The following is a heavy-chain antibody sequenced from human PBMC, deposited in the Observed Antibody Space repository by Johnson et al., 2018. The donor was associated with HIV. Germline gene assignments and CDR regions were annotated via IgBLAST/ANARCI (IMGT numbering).Heavy chain of an antibody. D-gene: IGHD6-13*01. J-gene: IGHJ3*02. CDR2: IRSKAYGGTT. CDR3: TRDGVYSSPHDAFDI. Sequence: VQLVESGGGLVQPGRSLRLSCTASGITFGDYAMTWFRQAPGKGLEWVSFIRSKAYGGTTEYAESLKGRFTISRDDSKSIAYLQMNSLTADDTAVYYCTRDGVYSSPHDAFDIWGQGTVVTVSS. V-gene: IGHV3-49*03. CDR1: GITFGDYA.